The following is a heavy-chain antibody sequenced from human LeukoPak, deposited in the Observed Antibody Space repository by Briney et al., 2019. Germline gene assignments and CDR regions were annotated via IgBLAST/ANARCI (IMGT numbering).Heavy chain of an antibody. D-gene: IGHD6-13*01. CDR3: AISPPDSSWVY. V-gene: IGHV3-74*01. CDR2: IKSDGTIT. Sequence: GGSLRLSCAASGFTFSNYWMHWVRQAPGKGRVWVSRIKSDGTITSYADSVKGRFTISRDNAKNTLYLQMNSLRGEDTAVYYCAISPPDSSWVYWGRGTLVTVSS. J-gene: IGHJ4*02. CDR1: GFTFSNYW.